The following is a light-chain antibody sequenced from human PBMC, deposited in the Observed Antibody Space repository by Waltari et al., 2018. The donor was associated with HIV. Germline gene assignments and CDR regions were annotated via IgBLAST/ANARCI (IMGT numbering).Light chain of an antibody. J-gene: IGLJ2*01. Sequence: QSQLPPLPSASGTTGPRACISCSGSSSNHGADYVYWHQQHPGPPPKLLTYRNNNRPSGVSERFSASRSGTTASLTITGLQPEDEADYYCAAWDSSLSAVVFGGGTKLTVL. CDR2: RNN. V-gene: IGLV1-47*01. CDR3: AAWDSSLSAVV. CDR1: SSNHGADY.